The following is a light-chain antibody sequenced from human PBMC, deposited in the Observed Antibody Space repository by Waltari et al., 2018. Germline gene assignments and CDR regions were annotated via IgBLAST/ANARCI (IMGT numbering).Light chain of an antibody. CDR1: SPNIGNNF. J-gene: IGLJ2*01. CDR2: DNN. CDR3: STWDNSLTAVV. Sequence: QSVLTPPPSVSAAPGQKVTISCSGSSPNIGNNFVSWYHQLPGPTPNLLIYDNNKRPSWISVRFPASKTGTPATLDITGLQIGDVADYYCSTWDNSLTAVVFGGGTKLTVL. V-gene: IGLV1-51*01.